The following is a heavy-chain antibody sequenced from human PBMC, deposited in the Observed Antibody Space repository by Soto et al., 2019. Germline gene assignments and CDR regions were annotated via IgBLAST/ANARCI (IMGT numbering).Heavy chain of an antibody. CDR2: IYYSGST. CDR1: GGSISSSSYY. Sequence: SETLSLTCTVSGGSISSSSYYWGWIRQPPGKGLEWIGSIYYSGSTYYNPSLKSRVTISVDTSKNQFSLKLSSVTAADTAAYYCARHWDTAMVTRVAFDIWGQGTMVTVSS. V-gene: IGHV4-39*01. CDR3: ARHWDTAMVTRVAFDI. J-gene: IGHJ3*02. D-gene: IGHD5-18*01.